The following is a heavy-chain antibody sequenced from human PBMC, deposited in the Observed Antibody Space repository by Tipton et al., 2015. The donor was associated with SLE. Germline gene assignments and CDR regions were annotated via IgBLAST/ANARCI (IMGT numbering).Heavy chain of an antibody. CDR2: ISSTGSTI. J-gene: IGHJ4*02. Sequence: SLRLSCAASGFTFSDYYMSWIRQAPGKGLEWLSDISSTGSTIYYADSVKGRFTISRDNAKNSLYLQMNSLRAEDTAVYYYASLERYSGYDWHFDYWGQGTLVTVSS. CDR3: ASLERYSGYDWHFDY. D-gene: IGHD5-12*01. V-gene: IGHV3-11*01. CDR1: GFTFSDYY.